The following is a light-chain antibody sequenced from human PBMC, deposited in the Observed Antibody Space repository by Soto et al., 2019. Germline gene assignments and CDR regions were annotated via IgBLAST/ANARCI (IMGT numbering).Light chain of an antibody. J-gene: IGKJ1*01. V-gene: IGKV3-15*01. CDR2: VAH. Sequence: EIVMTQSPATLSVSPGESAPLSWRAGRSISDALAWYQQKPGQAHRLLIHVAHTRAAGFTARFSGSGSGTDFTLTIRSLQSEDFAVYYCQQYNNWPWTFGQGTKVDIK. CDR1: RSISDA. CDR3: QQYNNWPWT.